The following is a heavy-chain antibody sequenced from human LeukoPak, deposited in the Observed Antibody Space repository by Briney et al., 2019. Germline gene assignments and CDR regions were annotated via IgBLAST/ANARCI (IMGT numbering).Heavy chain of an antibody. CDR1: GFTFSSYG. CDR2: ISGSGGST. CDR3: AKSPYGSGSYREYYFDY. D-gene: IGHD3-10*01. J-gene: IGHJ4*02. V-gene: IGHV3-23*01. Sequence: GGSLRLSCAASGFTFSSYGLTWVRQAPGKGLEWVSVISGSGGSTYYADSVKGRFTISRDNSKNTLYLQMNSLRAEDTAVYYCAKSPYGSGSYREYYFDYWGQGTLVTVSS.